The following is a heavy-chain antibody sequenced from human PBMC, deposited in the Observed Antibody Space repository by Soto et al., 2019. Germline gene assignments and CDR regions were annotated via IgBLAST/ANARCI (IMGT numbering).Heavy chain of an antibody. V-gene: IGHV4-59*01. CDR3: ASATINVVVVAASNWFDP. CDR2: IYYSGST. D-gene: IGHD2-15*01. J-gene: IGHJ5*02. Sequence: KPSETLSLTCTVSGGSISSYYWSWIRQPPGKGLEWIGYIYYSGSTNYNPSLKSRVTISVDTSKNQFSLKLSSVTAAGTAVYYCASATINVVVVAASNWFDPWGQGTLVAVSS. CDR1: GGSISSYY.